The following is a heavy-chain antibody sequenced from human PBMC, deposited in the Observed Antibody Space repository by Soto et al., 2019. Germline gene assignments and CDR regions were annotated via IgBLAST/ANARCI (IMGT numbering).Heavy chain of an antibody. CDR1: GFSFSISP. CDR2: ISYDGTNK. CDR3: FDY. J-gene: IGHJ4*02. V-gene: IGHV3-30-3*01. Sequence: GGSLRLSCAASGFSFSISPMHWVRQAPGKGPEWVALISYDGTNKFYADSVKGRFTISRDNSKSTLYLQVDSLRPEDAAVYYSFDYWGQGTLVTVSS.